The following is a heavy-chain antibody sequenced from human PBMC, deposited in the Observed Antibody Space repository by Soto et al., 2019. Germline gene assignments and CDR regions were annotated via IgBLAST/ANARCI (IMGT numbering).Heavy chain of an antibody. Sequence: EVQLVESGGGLVQPGGSLKLSCAASGFTFSGSAMHWVRQASGKGLEWVGRIRSKANSYATAYAASVKGRFTISRDDSKNTAYLQMNSLKTEDTAVYYCTRLHTYACDYCGQGTLVTVSS. CDR1: GFTFSGSA. V-gene: IGHV3-73*01. CDR3: TRLHTYACDY. D-gene: IGHD2-2*01. CDR2: IRSKANSYAT. J-gene: IGHJ4*02.